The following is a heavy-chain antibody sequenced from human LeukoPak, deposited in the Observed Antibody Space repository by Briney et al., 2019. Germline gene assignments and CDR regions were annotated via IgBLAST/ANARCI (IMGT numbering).Heavy chain of an antibody. CDR3: ARAVRSGYSSSWFSNLDY. V-gene: IGHV1-18*01. CDR1: GYTFTSYG. D-gene: IGHD6-13*01. Sequence: ASVKVSCKASGYTFTSYGISWVRQAPGQGLEWMGWITTYNGNTNTARKLQGRVTMTTDTSTSTAYMEVRRLTSDDTAVDYCARAVRSGYSSSWFSNLDYWGQGTPVTVSS. J-gene: IGHJ4*02. CDR2: ITTYNGNT.